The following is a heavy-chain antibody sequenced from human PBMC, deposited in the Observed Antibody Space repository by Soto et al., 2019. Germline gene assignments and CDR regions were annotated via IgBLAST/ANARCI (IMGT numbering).Heavy chain of an antibody. CDR2: ISGSGGST. Sequence: GGSLRLSCAASGFTFSSYAMSWVRQAPGKGLEWVSAISGSGGSTYYADSVKGRFTISRDNSKNTLYLQMNSLRAEDTAVYYCAKELVLLYFDWFPQPAFAYRGQGTLVPVSS. J-gene: IGHJ4*02. CDR3: AKELVLLYFDWFPQPAFAY. D-gene: IGHD3-9*01. CDR1: GFTFSSYA. V-gene: IGHV3-23*01.